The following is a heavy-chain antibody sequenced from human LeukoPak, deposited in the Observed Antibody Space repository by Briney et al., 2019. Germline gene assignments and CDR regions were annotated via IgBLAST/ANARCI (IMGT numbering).Heavy chain of an antibody. D-gene: IGHD3-22*01. Sequence: SETLSLTCTVSGGSISSGASDWGWIRQHPKRGLEWVGYINHRGSTYYNPFLGSRVTMSVDTSKNQLSLKLSSVTAADSAVYYCARAARQGFTMIVVPFFYSDLWGRGTLVTVSS. CDR2: INHRGST. J-gene: IGHJ2*01. V-gene: IGHV4-31*03. CDR3: ARAARQGFTMIVVPFFYSDL. CDR1: GGSISSGASD.